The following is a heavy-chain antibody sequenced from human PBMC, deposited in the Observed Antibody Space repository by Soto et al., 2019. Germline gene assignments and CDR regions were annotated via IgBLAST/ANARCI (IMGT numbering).Heavy chain of an antibody. V-gene: IGHV4-59*01. CDR3: ARGYCSGGNCYRQTFDY. CDR2: IYYGGST. CDR1: GGSISSYY. D-gene: IGHD2-15*01. Sequence: KPSETLSLTCTVSGGSISSYYWSWIRQPPGKGLEWIGYIYYGGSTNYSPSLKSRVTISLDTSKKQISLKLSSVTAADTAVYYCARGYCSGGNCYRQTFDYWGQGTLVTVSS. J-gene: IGHJ4*02.